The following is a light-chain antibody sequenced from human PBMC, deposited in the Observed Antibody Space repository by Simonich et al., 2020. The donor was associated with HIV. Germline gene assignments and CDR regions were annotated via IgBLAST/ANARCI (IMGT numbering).Light chain of an antibody. V-gene: IGKV4-1*01. CDR3: QQYYSTPT. Sequence: DIVMTQSPDSLAVSLGERATFNCKSSQSILYSSNNKNYLAWYQQKPGQPPKLLIYWASPRESGVPDRFSGSGSGTDFTLTISSLQAEDVAVYYCQQYYSTPTFGPGTKVDIK. J-gene: IGKJ3*01. CDR1: QSILYSSNNKNY. CDR2: WAS.